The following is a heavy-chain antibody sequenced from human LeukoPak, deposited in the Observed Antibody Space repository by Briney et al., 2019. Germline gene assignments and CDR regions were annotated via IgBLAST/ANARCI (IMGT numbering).Heavy chain of an antibody. CDR3: TTAPQQLGPHPYYYYMVV. D-gene: IGHD6-13*01. CDR1: GFTVSSNY. V-gene: IGHV3-15*01. J-gene: IGHJ6*03. Sequence: GGSLRLSCAASGFTVSSNYMNWVRQAPGKGLEWVGRIKSKTDGGTTDYAAPVKGRFTVSRDDSKNTLYLQMNSLKTEDTALYYCTTAPQQLGPHPYYYYMVVWGKGTTVTVSS. CDR2: IKSKTDGGTT.